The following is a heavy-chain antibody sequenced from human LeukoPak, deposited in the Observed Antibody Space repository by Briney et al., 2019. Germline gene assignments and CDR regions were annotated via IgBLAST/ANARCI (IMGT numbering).Heavy chain of an antibody. J-gene: IGHJ4*02. CDR3: ARDCSGSYLRYYFDY. D-gene: IGHD1-26*01. V-gene: IGHV3-48*02. CDR1: GFTFSTYG. Sequence: GVSLRLSCSASGFTFSTYGMDWVRQAPGKGLEWVSYISDSSSTIYYADSVKGRFTISRDNAKNSLYLQMNSLRDEDTAVYYCARDCSGSYLRYYFDYWGQGTLVTVSS. CDR2: ISDSSSTI.